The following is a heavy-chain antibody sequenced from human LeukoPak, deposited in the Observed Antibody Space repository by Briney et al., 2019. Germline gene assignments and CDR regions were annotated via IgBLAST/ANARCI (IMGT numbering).Heavy chain of an antibody. D-gene: IGHD3-10*01. CDR3: ARPVSGHDAFDI. Sequence: GRSLSLSCAASGFTFSSYGMHWVRQAPGKGLEWVAVIWYDGSNKYYADSVKGRFTISRDNSKNTLYLQMNSLRAEDTAVYYCARPVSGHDAFDIWGQGTMVTVSS. J-gene: IGHJ3*02. CDR1: GFTFSSYG. V-gene: IGHV3-33*01. CDR2: IWYDGSNK.